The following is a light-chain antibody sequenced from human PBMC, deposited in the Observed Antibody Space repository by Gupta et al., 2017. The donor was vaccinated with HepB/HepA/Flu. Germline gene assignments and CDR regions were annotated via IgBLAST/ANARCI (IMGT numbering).Light chain of an antibody. CDR3: QQDYSTPRT. Sequence: DIVMTQSPASLSVSLGERATINCKSSQSILYSSNNKNYLAWYQQKPGQPPKPLIYWASSRESGVPDRFSGSGSGTDFTLTITSLQAEDVAIYYCQQDYSTPRTFGQGTKVEIK. V-gene: IGKV4-1*01. CDR2: WAS. J-gene: IGKJ1*01. CDR1: QSILYSSNNKNY.